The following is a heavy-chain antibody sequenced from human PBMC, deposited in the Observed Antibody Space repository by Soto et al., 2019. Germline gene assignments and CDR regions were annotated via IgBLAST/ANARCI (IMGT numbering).Heavy chain of an antibody. CDR3: ARPSSGWENWFDP. Sequence: ASVKVSCKASGYTFTSYGISWVRQAPGQGLEWMGWISAYNGNTNYAQKLQGRVTISRDNAKNSLYLQMNSLRDDDTAVYYCARPSSGWENWFDPWGQGTLVTVSS. J-gene: IGHJ5*02. CDR2: ISAYNGNT. CDR1: GYTFTSYG. D-gene: IGHD6-19*01. V-gene: IGHV1-18*01.